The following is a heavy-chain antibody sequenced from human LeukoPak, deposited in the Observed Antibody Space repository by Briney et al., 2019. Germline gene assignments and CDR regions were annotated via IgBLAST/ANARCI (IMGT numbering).Heavy chain of an antibody. CDR3: ARDAYGSGSSRPDYSLLLDY. CDR1: GGSISRYH. V-gene: IGHV4-59*01. D-gene: IGHD3-10*01. Sequence: PSETLSLTCTVSGGSISRYHWSWIRQPPGKGLEWIGYIYYSGNTNYNPSLKSRVTISLDTSKNQFSLNLRSVTAADTAVYYCARDAYGSGSSRPDYSLLLDYWGQGTLVTVSS. CDR2: IYYSGNT. J-gene: IGHJ4*02.